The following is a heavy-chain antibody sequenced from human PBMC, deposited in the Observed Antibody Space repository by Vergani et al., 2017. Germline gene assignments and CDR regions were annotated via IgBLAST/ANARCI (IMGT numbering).Heavy chain of an antibody. CDR2: ISWDGGST. Sequence: EVQLVESGGVVVQPGGSLRLSCAASGFTFDDYTMHWVRQAPGKGLEWVSLISWDGGSTYYADSVKGRFTISRDNSKNSLYLQMNSLRTEDTALYYCARLRGATTDPFFWYYYYYMDVWGKGP. J-gene: IGHJ6*03. D-gene: IGHD1-26*01. CDR1: GFTFDDYT. V-gene: IGHV3-43*01. CDR3: ARLRGATTDPFFWYYYYYMDV.